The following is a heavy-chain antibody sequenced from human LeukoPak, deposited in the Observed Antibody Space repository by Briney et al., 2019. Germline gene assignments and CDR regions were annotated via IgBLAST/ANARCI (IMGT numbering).Heavy chain of an antibody. V-gene: IGHV3-9*01. CDR1: GFTFDDYA. CDR2: ISWNSGSI. CDR3: AKDMAYCSGGSCYPPAFDI. Sequence: GRSPRLSCAASGFTFDDYAMHWVRQAPGKGLEWVSGISWNSGSIGYADSVKGRFTISRDNAKNSLYLQMNSLRAEDTALYYCAKDMAYCSGGSCYPPAFDIWGQGTMVTVSS. J-gene: IGHJ3*02. D-gene: IGHD2-15*01.